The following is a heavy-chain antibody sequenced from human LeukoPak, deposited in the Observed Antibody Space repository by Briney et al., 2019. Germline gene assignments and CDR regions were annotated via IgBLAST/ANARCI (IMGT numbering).Heavy chain of an antibody. CDR2: ISGSGSST. CDR3: AKKGDIVVVVAALDY. CDR1: GFTFSSYA. J-gene: IGHJ4*02. V-gene: IGHV3-23*01. Sequence: GGSLRLSCAASGFTFSSYAMSWVRQAPGKGLEWVSAISGSGSSTYYADSAKGRFTISRDNSKNTLYLQMNSLRAEDTAVYYCAKKGDIVVVVAALDYWGQGTLVTVSS. D-gene: IGHD2-15*01.